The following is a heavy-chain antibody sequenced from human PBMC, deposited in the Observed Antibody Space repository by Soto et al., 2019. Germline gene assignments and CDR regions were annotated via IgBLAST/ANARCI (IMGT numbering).Heavy chain of an antibody. V-gene: IGHV3-74*01. D-gene: IGHD5-18*01. Sequence: EVQLVESGGGLVQPGGSLRLSCAASGFTFSSYWMHWVRQAPGKGLVWVSRINTDGNSTSYADSVKGRFTISRDNAKNTLYLQMNSLRAEDKAVYYCARALDTHILTLGYWGQGTLVTVSS. CDR2: INTDGNST. CDR3: ARALDTHILTLGY. CDR1: GFTFSSYW. J-gene: IGHJ4*02.